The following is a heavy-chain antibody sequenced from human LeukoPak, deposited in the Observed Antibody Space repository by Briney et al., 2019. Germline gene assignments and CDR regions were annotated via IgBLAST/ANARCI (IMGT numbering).Heavy chain of an antibody. CDR2: IYYSGST. J-gene: IGHJ4*01. Sequence: SETLSLTCTVSGGSISSYYWSWIRQPPGKGLEWIGYIYYSGSTNYNPSLKSRVTISVDTSKNQFSLKLSSVTAADTAVYYCARDKGYCSGGSCYMGGLDYWGHGTLVTVSS. CDR1: GGSISSYY. V-gene: IGHV4-59*01. CDR3: ARDKGYCSGGSCYMGGLDY. D-gene: IGHD2-15*01.